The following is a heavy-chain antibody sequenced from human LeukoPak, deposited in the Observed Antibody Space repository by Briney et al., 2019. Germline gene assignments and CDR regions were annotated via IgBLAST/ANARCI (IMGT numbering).Heavy chain of an antibody. CDR1: GFTFSSYG. CDR2: ISYDGSNK. V-gene: IGHV3-30*18. Sequence: GRSLRLSRAASGFTFSSYGMHWVRQAPGTGLEWVAVISYDGSNKYYADSVKGRFTISRDNSKNTLYLQMNSLRAEDTAVYYCAKDETYCSGGSCYSEPFDYWGQGTLVTVSS. J-gene: IGHJ4*02. CDR3: AKDETYCSGGSCYSEPFDY. D-gene: IGHD2-15*01.